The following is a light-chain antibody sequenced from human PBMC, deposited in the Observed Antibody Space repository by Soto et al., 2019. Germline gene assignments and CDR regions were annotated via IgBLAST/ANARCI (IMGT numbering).Light chain of an antibody. J-gene: IGKJ5*01. CDR3: QQCSNWPPIT. V-gene: IGKV1-5*03. Sequence: QMTQSPSTLSATIVDRVTITCRASQSVDSRLAWYQQKPGKAPKVLIYKASTLESGAPSRFSGSGSGTDFTLTISSLEPEDFALYYCQQCSNWPPITFGQGTLLEI. CDR2: KAS. CDR1: QSVDSR.